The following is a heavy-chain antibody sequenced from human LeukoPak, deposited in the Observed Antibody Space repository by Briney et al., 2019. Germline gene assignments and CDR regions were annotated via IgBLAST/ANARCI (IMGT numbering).Heavy chain of an antibody. D-gene: IGHD3-3*01. CDR2: ISGSGGST. CDR1: GFTFSSYA. Sequence: PGGSLRLSCAASGFTFSSYAMSWVRQAPGKGLEWVSAISGSGGSTYYADSVKGRFTISRDNSKNTLYLQMNSLRAEDTAVYYCATQKNDFWSGSSYDAFDIWGHGAMVIVSS. CDR3: ATQKNDFWSGSSYDAFDI. V-gene: IGHV3-23*01. J-gene: IGHJ3*02.